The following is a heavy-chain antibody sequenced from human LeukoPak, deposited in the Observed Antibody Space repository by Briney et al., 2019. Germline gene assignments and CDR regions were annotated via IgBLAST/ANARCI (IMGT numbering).Heavy chain of an antibody. CDR3: ARDSHRQAKYYYGSGSYYIRN. D-gene: IGHD3-10*01. Sequence: PGGSLRLSCAASGFTFSSYSMNWVRQAPGKGLEWVSYISSSSSTIYYADSVKGRFTISRDNAKNSLYLQMNSLRAEDTAVHYCARDSHRQAKYYYGSGSYYIRNWGQGTLVTVSS. CDR1: GFTFSSYS. J-gene: IGHJ4*02. V-gene: IGHV3-48*04. CDR2: ISSSSSTI.